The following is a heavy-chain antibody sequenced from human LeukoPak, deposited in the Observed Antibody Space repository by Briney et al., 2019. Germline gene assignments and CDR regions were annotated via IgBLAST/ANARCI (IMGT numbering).Heavy chain of an antibody. CDR2: ISYDGSNK. CDR1: VFTFSIYR. D-gene: IGHD3-22*01. CDR3: AKVGRYYYDSSGYFDY. J-gene: IGHJ4*02. Sequence: SGGSLRLSCAPPVFTFSIYRMHWVRQAPGKGLEWVAVISYDGSNKYYADSVKGRFTISRDNSKNTLYLQMISLRAEDTAVYYCAKVGRYYYDSSGYFDYWGQGTLVTVSS. V-gene: IGHV3-30*18.